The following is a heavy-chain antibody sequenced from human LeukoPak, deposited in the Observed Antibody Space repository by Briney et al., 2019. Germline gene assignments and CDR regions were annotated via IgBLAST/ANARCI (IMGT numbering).Heavy chain of an antibody. Sequence: GGSLRLSCAASGFTFTNFGMHWVRQAPGKGLDWVAFIMYDGSIKFYADSVLGRFTISRDNSKNTLDLQMNSLRTEGTAVYYCVKGSLEGDTWGQGTLVTVSS. V-gene: IGHV3-30*02. CDR2: IMYDGSIK. CDR3: VKGSLEGDT. J-gene: IGHJ5*02. CDR1: GFTFTNFG. D-gene: IGHD1-1*01.